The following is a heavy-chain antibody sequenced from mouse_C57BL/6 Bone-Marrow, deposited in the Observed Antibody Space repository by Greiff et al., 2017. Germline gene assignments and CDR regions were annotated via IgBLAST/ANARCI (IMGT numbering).Heavy chain of an antibody. J-gene: IGHJ1*03. D-gene: IGHD1-1*01. CDR1: GYTFTSYG. CDR3: ASPYYYGSSPYWYFDV. CDR2: IYPRSGNT. V-gene: IGHV1-81*01. Sequence: QVQLKQSGAELARPGASVKLSCKASGYTFTSYGISWVKQRTGQGLEWIGEIYPRSGNTYYNEKFKGKATLTADKSSSTAYMELRSLTSEDSAVYFCASPYYYGSSPYWYFDVWGTGTTVTVSS.